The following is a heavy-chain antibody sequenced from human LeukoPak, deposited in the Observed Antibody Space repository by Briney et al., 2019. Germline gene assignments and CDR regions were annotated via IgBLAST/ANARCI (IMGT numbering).Heavy chain of an antibody. Sequence: SETLSLTCTVSGGSISSSSYYWGWIRQPPGKGLEWIGSIYYSGSTYYNPSLKSRVTISVDTSKNQFSLKLSSVTAADTAVYYCARVFLGYYYDSRPWYFDYWGQGTLVTVSS. CDR3: ARVFLGYYYDSRPWYFDY. CDR2: IYYSGST. J-gene: IGHJ4*02. V-gene: IGHV4-39*07. CDR1: GGSISSSSYY. D-gene: IGHD3-22*01.